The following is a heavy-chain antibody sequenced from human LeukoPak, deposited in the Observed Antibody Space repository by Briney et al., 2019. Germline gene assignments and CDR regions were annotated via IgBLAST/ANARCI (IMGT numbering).Heavy chain of an antibody. CDR2: IKKTGSET. CDR1: GFTFSHFW. J-gene: IGHJ6*02. D-gene: IGHD3-22*01. CDR3: ANAGSGYYNYYYGMDV. V-gene: IGHV3-7*01. Sequence: GGSLRLSCAASGFTFSHFWMSWVRQAPGKGLEWVAYIKKTGSETYYVDSVKGRFTISRDNAKNSLYLQMNSLRAEDTAVYYCANAGSGYYNYYYGMDVWGQGTTVTVSS.